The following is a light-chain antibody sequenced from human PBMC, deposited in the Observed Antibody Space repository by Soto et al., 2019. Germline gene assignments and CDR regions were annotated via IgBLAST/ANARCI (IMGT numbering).Light chain of an antibody. J-gene: IGLJ3*02. V-gene: IGLV1-40*01. CDR1: NSNIGAGYD. CDR2: GNI. Sequence: QSVLTQPPSVSGAPGQRVSISCTGSNSNIGAGYDVHWYQQLPGTAPKLLIYGNINRPSGVPDRFSGSKSGDSAFLVITGLQAEDEADYYCQSYDSSLSGSKVFGGGTKLTVL. CDR3: QSYDSSLSGSKV.